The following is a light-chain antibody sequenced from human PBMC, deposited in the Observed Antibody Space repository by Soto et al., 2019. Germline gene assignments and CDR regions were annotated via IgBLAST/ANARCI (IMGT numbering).Light chain of an antibody. J-gene: IGKJ1*01. CDR2: DVS. CDR1: QTINAW. Sequence: DIQMTQAPSTLSASVGDRVTITCRASQTINAWLAWYQQKPGKAPRLLIYDVSTLGSGVPSRFSGSASGTEFTLTISKLEFDDFATYYCQQYHRYSTFGQGTKVDTK. V-gene: IGKV1-5*01. CDR3: QQYHRYST.